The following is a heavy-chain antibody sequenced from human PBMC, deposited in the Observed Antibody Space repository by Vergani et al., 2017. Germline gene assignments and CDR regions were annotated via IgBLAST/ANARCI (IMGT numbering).Heavy chain of an antibody. Sequence: EVQLLESGGGLVQPGGSLRLSCAASGFTFSSYAMSWVRQAPGKGLEWVSAISSSSSYIYYADSVKGRFTISRDNAKNSLYLQMNSLRAEDTAVYYCARDLGDYGGNSGYWGQGTLVTVSS. V-gene: IGHV3-21*01. CDR2: ISSSSSYI. J-gene: IGHJ4*02. CDR3: ARDLGDYGGNSGY. CDR1: GFTFSSYA. D-gene: IGHD4-23*01.